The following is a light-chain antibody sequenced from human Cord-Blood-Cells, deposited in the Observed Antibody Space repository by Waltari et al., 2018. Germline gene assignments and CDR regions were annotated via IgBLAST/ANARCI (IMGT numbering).Light chain of an antibody. Sequence: QSALTQPASVSGSPGQSIPIPCPGTSSYVGGYNYVSWYQQHPGKAPKLMIYDVSNRPSGVSNRFSGSKSGNTASLTISGLQAEDEADYYCSSYTSSSTWVFGGGTKLTVL. V-gene: IGLV2-14*01. CDR2: DVS. CDR3: SSYTSSSTWV. CDR1: SSYVGGYNY. J-gene: IGLJ3*02.